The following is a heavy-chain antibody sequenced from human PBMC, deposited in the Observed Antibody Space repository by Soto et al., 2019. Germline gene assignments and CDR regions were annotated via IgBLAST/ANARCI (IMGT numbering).Heavy chain of an antibody. Sequence: ASVKVSCKASGYTFTSYGISWVRQAPGQGLEWMGWISAYNGNTNYAQKLQGRVTMTTDTSTSTAYMELRSLRSEDTAVYYCARGDCSSTSCSPRNWFDPWGQGTLVTVSS. J-gene: IGHJ5*02. V-gene: IGHV1-18*01. CDR3: ARGDCSSTSCSPRNWFDP. CDR1: GYTFTSYG. CDR2: ISAYNGNT. D-gene: IGHD2-2*01.